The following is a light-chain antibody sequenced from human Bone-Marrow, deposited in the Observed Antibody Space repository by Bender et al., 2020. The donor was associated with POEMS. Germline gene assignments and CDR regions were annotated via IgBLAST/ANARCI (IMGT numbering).Light chain of an antibody. V-gene: IGLV3-1*01. CDR1: GLGAKY. CDR3: QAWDSNSAHYV. Sequence: SYELTQPPSVSVSPGQTARISCSGDGLGAKYASWYQQKPGQSPVLVIYQDDMRPSGIPERFSGSNSGNTATLTISGTQAIDEADYYCQAWDSNSAHYVFGTGTKVTVL. J-gene: IGLJ1*01. CDR2: QDD.